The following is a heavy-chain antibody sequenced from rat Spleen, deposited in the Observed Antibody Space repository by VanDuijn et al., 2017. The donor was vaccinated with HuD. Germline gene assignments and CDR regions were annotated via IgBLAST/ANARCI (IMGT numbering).Heavy chain of an antibody. CDR1: GDSISSNF. D-gene: IGHD1-5*01. V-gene: IGHV3-1*01. Sequence: EVQLQESGPGLVKPSQSLSLTCSVTGDSISSNFWGWIRKFPGNKMEWMGYISYSGSTDYNPSLKSRISITRATSKNQFFLQLNSVTTEDTATYYCAAGRYNWNWFAYWGQGTLVTVSS. J-gene: IGHJ3*01. CDR3: AAGRYNWNWFAY. CDR2: ISYSGST.